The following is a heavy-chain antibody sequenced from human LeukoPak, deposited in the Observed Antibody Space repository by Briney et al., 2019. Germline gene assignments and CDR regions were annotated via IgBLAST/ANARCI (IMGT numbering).Heavy chain of an antibody. CDR1: GYTFTSYG. D-gene: IGHD3-10*01. J-gene: IGHJ4*02. CDR2: ISAYNVNT. CDR3: AREAPRAYGAGSYNC. V-gene: IGHV1-18*01. Sequence: ASVKVSCKASGYTFTSYGISWVPQAPGQGLKWLGWISAYNVNTNYAQKLQGRVTMTTDTSTSTAYMELRSLRSDDTAVYYCAREAPRAYGAGSYNCWGQGTLVTVSS.